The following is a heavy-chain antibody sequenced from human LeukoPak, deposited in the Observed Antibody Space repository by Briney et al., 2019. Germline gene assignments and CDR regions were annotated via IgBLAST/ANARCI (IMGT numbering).Heavy chain of an antibody. CDR2: IVGSGDST. J-gene: IGHJ4*02. CDR3: VKGDPRGIAAADTFDY. D-gene: IGHD6-13*01. Sequence: AGGSLRLSCAASGFTLGYFAMSWVRQAPGKGLEWVSGIVGSGDSTFYADSVKGRFTISRDNSKNTLSLQMNSLRAEDTAMYYCVKGDPRGIAAADTFDYWGQGTLVTVSS. V-gene: IGHV3-23*01. CDR1: GFTLGYFA.